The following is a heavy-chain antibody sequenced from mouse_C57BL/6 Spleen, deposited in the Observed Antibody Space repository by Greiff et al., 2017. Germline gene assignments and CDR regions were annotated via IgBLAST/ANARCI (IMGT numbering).Heavy chain of an antibody. CDR1: GYTFPSYW. V-gene: IGHV1-72*01. J-gene: IGHJ4*01. CDR3: AIAMVTAKRDYAMDY. D-gene: IGHD2-2*01. CDR2: IDPNSGGT. Sequence: QVQLQQPGAELVTPGASVKLSCKASGYTFPSYWMHWVKQRHGRGLEWIGRIDPNSGGTKYNERFKSKAPLTVDKPSSTAYMQLSSLTSEDSAIYYCAIAMVTAKRDYAMDYWGQGTSVTVSS.